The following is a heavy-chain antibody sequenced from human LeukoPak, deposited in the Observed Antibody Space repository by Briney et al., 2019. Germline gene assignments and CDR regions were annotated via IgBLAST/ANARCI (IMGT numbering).Heavy chain of an antibody. CDR3: ARLSMAVAGKPYYFDH. D-gene: IGHD6-19*01. J-gene: IGHJ4*02. V-gene: IGHV5-51*01. CDR1: GYTFTSYW. Sequence: GESLKISCKSSGYTFTSYWIGWVRQMPGKGLEWMGIIYPGDSDTRYSPSFQGQVTISADKSITTAYLQWTSLKASDSAMFYCARLSMAVAGKPYYFDHWGQGTLLTVSS. CDR2: IYPGDSDT.